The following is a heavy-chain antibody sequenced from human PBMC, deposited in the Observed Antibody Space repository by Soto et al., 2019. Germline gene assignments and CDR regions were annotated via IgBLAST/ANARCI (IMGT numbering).Heavy chain of an antibody. D-gene: IGHD3-22*01. CDR1: GYTFTSYC. Sequence: ASVKVSCKASGYTFTSYCISWVRHAPGQGLEWMGWISAYNGNTNYAQKLQGRVTMTTDTSTSTAYMELRSLRSDDTAVYYCARAPPKRTYYYDCSGYYRAFDIWGQGTMVTVSS. CDR2: ISAYNGNT. V-gene: IGHV1-18*01. J-gene: IGHJ3*02. CDR3: ARAPPKRTYYYDCSGYYRAFDI.